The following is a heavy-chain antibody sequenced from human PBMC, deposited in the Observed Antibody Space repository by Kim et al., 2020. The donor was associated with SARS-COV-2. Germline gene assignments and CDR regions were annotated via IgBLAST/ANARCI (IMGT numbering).Heavy chain of an antibody. D-gene: IGHD6-13*01. J-gene: IGHJ6*02. CDR3: ARDRQQLVRNGMDV. Sequence: TPSLKRRVTRTGNTPKNQFSLKLSSVTAADTAVYYCARDRQQLVRNGMDVWGQGTTVTVSS. V-gene: IGHV4-31*02.